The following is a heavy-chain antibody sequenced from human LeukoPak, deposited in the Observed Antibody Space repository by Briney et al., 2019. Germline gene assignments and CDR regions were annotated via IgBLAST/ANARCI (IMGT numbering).Heavy chain of an antibody. V-gene: IGHV1-2*02. Sequence: ASVKVSCKASGYTFTGYYMHWVRQAPGQGLEWMGWINPNSGGTNYAQKFQGRVTMTRDTSISTAYMELSRLRSDDTAVYYCARAKPGIAVADFDYWGQGTLVTVSS. CDR1: GYTFTGYY. CDR2: INPNSGGT. CDR3: ARAKPGIAVADFDY. J-gene: IGHJ4*02. D-gene: IGHD6-19*01.